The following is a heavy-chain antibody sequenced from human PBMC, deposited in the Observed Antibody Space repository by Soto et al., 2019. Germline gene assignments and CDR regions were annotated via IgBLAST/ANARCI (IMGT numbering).Heavy chain of an antibody. V-gene: IGHV4-59*01. J-gene: IGHJ4*02. CDR2: VSYSGTT. Sequence: PSVTLSLTCTVSGGSISNYYCNWIRQHRGKGLEWMGFVSYSGTTNYTPSLKGRVTISVDTCRNQFSLRLTSVTAADTAVYYCARSQWFSPFEDWGRGTLVTVSS. CDR1: GGSISNYY. CDR3: ARSQWFSPFED. D-gene: IGHD3-22*01.